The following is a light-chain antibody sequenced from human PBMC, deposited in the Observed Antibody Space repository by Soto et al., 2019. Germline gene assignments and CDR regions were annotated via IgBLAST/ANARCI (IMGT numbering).Light chain of an antibody. Sequence: EIVLTQSPGTLSLSPGERATLSCRASQSVNSNYLAWFQQRPGQAPRLLIYAASSRASGIPDRISGSGSETDFTLNISRLEPEDIAVYYCQQYGSSPWTFGQGTKVEIK. CDR1: QSVNSNY. V-gene: IGKV3-20*01. CDR3: QQYGSSPWT. J-gene: IGKJ1*01. CDR2: AAS.